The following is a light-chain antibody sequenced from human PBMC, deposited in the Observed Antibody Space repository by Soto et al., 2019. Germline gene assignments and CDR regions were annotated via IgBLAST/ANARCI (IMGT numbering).Light chain of an antibody. CDR2: WAS. Sequence: DFVLTQSPDSLAVSLGERATINCRSSQSLLYSSNNKNSLAWYQQKPGQPPKLHIYWASTRESGVPDRFSGSGSGTDFTLTISSLQAEDVAVYYCQQYYTTPLTSGGGTKVEIK. J-gene: IGKJ4*01. CDR1: QSLLYSSNNKNS. CDR3: QQYYTTPLT. V-gene: IGKV4-1*01.